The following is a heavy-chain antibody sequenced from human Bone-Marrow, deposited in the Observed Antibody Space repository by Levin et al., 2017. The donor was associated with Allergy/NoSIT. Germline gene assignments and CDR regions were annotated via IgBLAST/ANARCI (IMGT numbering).Heavy chain of an antibody. CDR2: SNGDSRYI. D-gene: IGHD4/OR15-4a*01. CDR1: GFTFSAYA. Sequence: LSLTCAASGFTFSAYAMHWVRPAPGKGLEWVSSSNGDSRYIYYADSVKGRFTISRDNAKNSLYLQMNGLRAEDTAVYYCAREVQQVDYRHDYWGQGTLVTVSP. J-gene: IGHJ4*02. V-gene: IGHV3-21*01. CDR3: AREVQQVDYRHDY.